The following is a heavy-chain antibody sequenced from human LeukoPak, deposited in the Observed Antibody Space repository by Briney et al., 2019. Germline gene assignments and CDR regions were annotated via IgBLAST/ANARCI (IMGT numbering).Heavy chain of an antibody. CDR2: IYTGGST. D-gene: IGHD5-12*01. Sequence: GGSLRLSCAASGFTVSRNYMSWVRQAPGKGLEWVSVIYTGGSTYYTDSVKGRFTISRDNSKNTLYLQMNSLRGEDTAVYYCAREAPWPRLLDYWGQGTLVTVSS. CDR1: GFTVSRNY. V-gene: IGHV3-66*01. CDR3: AREAPWPRLLDY. J-gene: IGHJ4*02.